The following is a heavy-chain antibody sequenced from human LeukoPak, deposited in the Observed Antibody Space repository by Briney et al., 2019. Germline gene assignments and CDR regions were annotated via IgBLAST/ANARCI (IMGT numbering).Heavy chain of an antibody. V-gene: IGHV3-66*01. J-gene: IGHJ5*02. D-gene: IGHD2-2*01. CDR2: IYSGGST. Sequence: GGSLRLSCAASGFTVSSNYMSWVRQAPGKGLEWVSVIYSGGSTYYADSVKGRFTISRDNSKNTLYLQMNSLRAEDTAVYYCARGLLSSSTGFDPWGQGTLVTVSS. CDR1: GFTVSSNY. CDR3: ARGLLSSSTGFDP.